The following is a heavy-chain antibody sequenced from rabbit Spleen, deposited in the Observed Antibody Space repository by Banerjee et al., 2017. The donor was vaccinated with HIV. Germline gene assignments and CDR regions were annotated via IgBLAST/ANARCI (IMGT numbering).Heavy chain of an antibody. CDR3: ARDGAGGSYFAL. CDR1: GFTLSSYY. V-gene: IGHV1S7*01. CDR2: IDPVFGIT. D-gene: IGHD8-1*01. J-gene: IGHJ3*01. Sequence: QVKESGGGLVQPGGSLKLSCKASGFTLSSYYMNWVRQAPGMGLEWIGYIDPVFGITYYANWVNGRFSISRENAQNTVFLQMTSLTAADTATYFCARDGAGGSYFALWGQGTLVTVS.